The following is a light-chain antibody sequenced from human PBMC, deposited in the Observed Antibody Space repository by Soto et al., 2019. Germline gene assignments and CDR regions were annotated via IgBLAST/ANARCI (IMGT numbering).Light chain of an antibody. CDR2: GAS. CDR1: QSVSSN. Sequence: EIVMTQSPATLSVSPGERATLSCRASQSVSSNLAWYQQKPGQAPRLLIYGASTRATGIPARFSGSGSGTEFTLTISSLQSEEFAFYYCHQYNNWPQTFGQGTKVEIK. J-gene: IGKJ1*01. CDR3: HQYNNWPQT. V-gene: IGKV3-15*01.